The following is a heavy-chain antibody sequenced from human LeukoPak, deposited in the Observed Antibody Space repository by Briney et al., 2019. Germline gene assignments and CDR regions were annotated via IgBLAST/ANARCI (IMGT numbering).Heavy chain of an antibody. Sequence: GRSLRLSCAASGFTFDSYGMHWVRQAPGKGLEWVAVISYDGNNKYYANSVKGRFTISRDNSKNTLYLQMNSLRAEDTAVYYCTRERDLSLYHFNYRGQGTLVTVSS. CDR1: GFTFDSYG. V-gene: IGHV3-30*03. J-gene: IGHJ4*02. CDR3: TRERDLSLYHFNY. CDR2: ISYDGNNK.